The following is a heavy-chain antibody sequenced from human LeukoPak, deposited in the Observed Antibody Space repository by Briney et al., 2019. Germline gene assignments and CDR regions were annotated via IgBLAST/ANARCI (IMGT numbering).Heavy chain of an antibody. CDR1: GYTFGDHY. D-gene: IGHD3-16*01. J-gene: IGHJ6*02. CDR3: GRAASAHVLDV. V-gene: IGHV3-72*01. Sequence: PGGSLTLSWVASGYTFGDHYMDWVRQAPGKGLEWVGRIRNKASSYTTEYAASVKARFTVSREDSENSLFLQMNSLKTEDTAVYYCGRAASAHVLDVWGQGTTVTASS. CDR2: IRNKASSYTT.